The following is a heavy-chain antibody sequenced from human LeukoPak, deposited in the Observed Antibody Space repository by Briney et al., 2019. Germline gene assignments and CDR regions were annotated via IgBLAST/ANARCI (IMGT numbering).Heavy chain of an antibody. V-gene: IGHV3-23*01. Sequence: GGSPRLSCAASGFTFSSYAMSWVRQAPGKGLEWVSAISGSGGSTYYADSVKGRFTISRDNSKNTLYLQMNSLRAEDTAVYYCANPIRGWLRVYWGQGTLVTVSS. J-gene: IGHJ4*02. D-gene: IGHD3-10*01. CDR2: ISGSGGST. CDR3: ANPIRGWLRVY. CDR1: GFTFSSYA.